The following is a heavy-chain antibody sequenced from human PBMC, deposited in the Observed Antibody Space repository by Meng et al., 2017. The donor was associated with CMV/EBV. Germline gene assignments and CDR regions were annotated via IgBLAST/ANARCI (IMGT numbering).Heavy chain of an antibody. J-gene: IGHJ4*02. V-gene: IGHV1-2*02. D-gene: IGHD1-1*01. CDR2: INPNSGGT. Sequence: ASVKVPCKASGYTFTGYYMHWVRQAPGQGLGWMGWINPNSGGTNYAQKFQGRVTMTRDTSISTAYMELSRLRSDDTAVYCCERDYQLERLSDDYWGQGTLVTVSS. CDR3: ERDYQLERLSDDY. CDR1: GYTFTGYY.